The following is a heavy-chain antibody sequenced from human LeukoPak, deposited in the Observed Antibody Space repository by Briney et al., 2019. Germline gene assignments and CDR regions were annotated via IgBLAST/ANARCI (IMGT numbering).Heavy chain of an antibody. CDR3: ARDIAVAGTDY. CDR1: GFTFSSYA. V-gene: IGHV3-23*01. J-gene: IGHJ4*02. CDR2: ISGSGGST. Sequence: GGSLRLSCAASGFTFSSYAMSWVRQAPGKGLEWVSAISGSGGSTYYADSVKGRFTISRDNAKNSLYLQMNSLRAEDTAVYYCARDIAVAGTDYWGQGTLVTVSS. D-gene: IGHD6-19*01.